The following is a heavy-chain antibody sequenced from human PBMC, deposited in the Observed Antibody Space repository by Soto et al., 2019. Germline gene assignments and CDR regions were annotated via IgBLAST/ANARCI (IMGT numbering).Heavy chain of an antibody. J-gene: IGHJ5*02. Sequence: PGGSLRLSCAASGFTFITYGMHWVRQAPGKGLEWVAVISYDGINKYYVESVKGRFTISRDNSKNTLYLQMNSLRAEDTAVYYCAKGSWGSGSYYNLLDPWGQGTLVTVSS. V-gene: IGHV3-30*18. D-gene: IGHD3-10*01. CDR3: AKGSWGSGSYYNLLDP. CDR1: GFTFITYG. CDR2: ISYDGINK.